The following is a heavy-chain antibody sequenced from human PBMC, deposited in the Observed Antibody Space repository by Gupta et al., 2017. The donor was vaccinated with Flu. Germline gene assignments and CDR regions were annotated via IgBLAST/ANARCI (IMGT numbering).Heavy chain of an antibody. CDR3: ARAPFEGYNKGYYFDY. CDR2: INHSGST. V-gene: IGHV4-34*01. Sequence: QVQLQQWGAGLLKPSETLSLTCAVYGGSFSGYYWSWIRQPPGKGLEWIGEINHSGSTNSHPSLNSRVTISVDTSKNQFSLKLSSVTAADTAVYYCARAPFEGYNKGYYFDYWGQGTLVTVSS. CDR1: GGSFSGYY. J-gene: IGHJ4*02. D-gene: IGHD5-24*01.